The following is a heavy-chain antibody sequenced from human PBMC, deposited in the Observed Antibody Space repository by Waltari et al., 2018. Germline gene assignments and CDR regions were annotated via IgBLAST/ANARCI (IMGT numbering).Heavy chain of an antibody. CDR3: ARHSSGWSYDL. V-gene: IGHV3-53*01. CDR2: IYGDGNT. CDR1: GFTVSTNY. J-gene: IGHJ5*02. Sequence: EVQLVESGGGLVQPGGSLRLSCPASGFTVSTNYMSWVRKAPGKGLELVSVIYGDGNTNYADSVRGRFTISRDISKNTLYLQMNSLTAEDTAMYFCARHSSGWSYDLWGQGTLVTVSS. D-gene: IGHD6-19*01.